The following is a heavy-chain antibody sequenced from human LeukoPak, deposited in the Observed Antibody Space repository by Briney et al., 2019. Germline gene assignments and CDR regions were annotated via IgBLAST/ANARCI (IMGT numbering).Heavy chain of an antibody. CDR1: GFTFSSYS. CDR3: AKLWVMITFGGVIDIEAPGSSGDY. CDR2: ISSSSSYI. V-gene: IGHV3-21*04. Sequence: KPGGSLRLSCAASGFTFSSYSMNWVRQAPGKGLEWVSSISSSSSYIYYADSVKGRFTISRDNSKNTLYLQMNSLRAEDTAVYYCAKLWVMITFGGVIDIEAPGSSGDYWGQGTLVTVSS. D-gene: IGHD3-16*02. J-gene: IGHJ4*02.